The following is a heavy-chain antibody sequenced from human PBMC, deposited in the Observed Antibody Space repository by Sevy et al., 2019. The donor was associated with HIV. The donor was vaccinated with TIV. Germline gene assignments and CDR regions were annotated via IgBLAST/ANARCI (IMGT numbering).Heavy chain of an antibody. CDR3: TRGPCSGDTWYPDY. J-gene: IGHJ4*02. Sequence: GGSLRLSCVASGFTVSSNYMSWVRQAPGKGLEWVSLIYSGGSTYYADSVKGRCNISRDNSKDTLYLQLTALRADDTAVYYCTRGPCSGDTWYPDYWGQGTLVTVSS. CDR2: IYSGGST. CDR1: GFTVSSNY. V-gene: IGHV3-53*01. D-gene: IGHD2-15*01.